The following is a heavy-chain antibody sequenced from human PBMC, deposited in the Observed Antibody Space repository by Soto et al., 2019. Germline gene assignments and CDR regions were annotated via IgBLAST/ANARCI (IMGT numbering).Heavy chain of an antibody. D-gene: IGHD3-3*01. Sequence: SETLSLTCTVSGGSISSSSYYWGWIRQPPGKGLEWIGSIYYSGSTYYNPSLKSRVTISVDTSKNQFSLKLSSVTAADTAVYYCARWPDYDFWSGYAFDIWGQGTMVTVSS. CDR2: IYYSGST. V-gene: IGHV4-39*01. CDR3: ARWPDYDFWSGYAFDI. J-gene: IGHJ3*02. CDR1: GGSISSSSYY.